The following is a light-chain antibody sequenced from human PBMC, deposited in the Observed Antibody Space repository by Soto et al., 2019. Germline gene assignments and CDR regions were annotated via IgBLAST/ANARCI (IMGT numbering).Light chain of an antibody. V-gene: IGKV3-20*01. J-gene: IGKJ2*01. CDR3: QQYGGSTYT. CDR1: HSVNSH. CDR2: GAP. Sequence: EMMMTPSPATLSVSQGDRVSLSCRTSHSVNSHVAWYQQKPGQAPRLLLYGAPTTATGIPVRFSGSGSGTDFTLTISRLEPEDFAMYYCQQYGGSTYTFGQGTKVDIK.